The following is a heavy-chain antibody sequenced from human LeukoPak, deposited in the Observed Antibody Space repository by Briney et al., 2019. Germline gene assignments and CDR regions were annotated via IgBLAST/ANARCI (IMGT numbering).Heavy chain of an antibody. J-gene: IGHJ4*02. CDR3: ARDSSYGNFDY. D-gene: IGHD5-18*01. V-gene: IGHV1-3*03. Sequence: ASVKVSCKASGYTFNSDAMHWVRQAPGQRLEWMGWINAGNGNTKYSQEFQGRVTITRDTSASTAYMELSSLRSEDMAVYYCARDSSYGNFDYWGQGTLVTVSS. CDR2: INAGNGNT. CDR1: GYTFNSDA.